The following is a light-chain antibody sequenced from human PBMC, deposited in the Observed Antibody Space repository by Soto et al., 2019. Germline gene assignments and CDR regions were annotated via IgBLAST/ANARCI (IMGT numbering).Light chain of an antibody. V-gene: IGLV2-14*02. CDR2: EGS. CDR1: SSDVGSYNL. Sequence: QSVLTQPASVSGSAGQSITISCTGTSSDVGSYNLVSWYQQHPGKAPKLMIYEGSKRPSGVSNRFSGSKSGNTASLTISGLQAEDEADYYCSSFTSRFTFVFGTGTKVTVL. CDR3: SSFTSRFTFV. J-gene: IGLJ1*01.